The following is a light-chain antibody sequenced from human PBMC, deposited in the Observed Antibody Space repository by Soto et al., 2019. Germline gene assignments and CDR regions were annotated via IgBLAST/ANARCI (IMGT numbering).Light chain of an antibody. CDR2: GNS. Sequence: QSVLTQPPSVSGAPGQRVTISCTGSSSNIGAGYDVHWYQQLPGTAPKLLIYGNSTRPSGVPDRFSGSKSGTSASLAITGLQAEDEADYYCQSYDSSLSGSVVFGGGTKLNVL. CDR1: SSNIGAGYD. J-gene: IGLJ2*01. CDR3: QSYDSSLSGSVV. V-gene: IGLV1-40*01.